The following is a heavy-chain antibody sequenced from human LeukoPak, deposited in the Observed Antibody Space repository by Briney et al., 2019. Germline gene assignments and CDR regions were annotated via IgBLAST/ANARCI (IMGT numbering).Heavy chain of an antibody. D-gene: IGHD6-13*01. CDR1: GGSISSSSYY. CDR2: IYYSGRT. CDR3: ARAYSPPQWSPFDY. J-gene: IGHJ4*02. V-gene: IGHV4-39*07. Sequence: SETLSLTCTVSGGSISSSSYYWGWIRQPPGKGLEWIGYIYYSGRTYYNPSLKSRVTISVDTSKNQFSLKLSSVTAADTAVYYCARAYSPPQWSPFDYWGQGTLVTVSS.